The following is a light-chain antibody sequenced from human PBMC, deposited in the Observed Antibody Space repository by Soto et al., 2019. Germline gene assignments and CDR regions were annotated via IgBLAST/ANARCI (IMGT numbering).Light chain of an antibody. Sequence: IVLTQFPGSLSLSPGDSATLSCRASRSVDTDYLAWYQQRPRQAPRLLIYGASNPVTGSPDRFSGSRSGTDFTLTISRLLHEDVAVYYCQQYGSSYVFTFGPGTTVDI. CDR3: QQYGSSYVFT. V-gene: IGKV3-20*01. CDR2: GAS. J-gene: IGKJ3*01. CDR1: RSVDTDY.